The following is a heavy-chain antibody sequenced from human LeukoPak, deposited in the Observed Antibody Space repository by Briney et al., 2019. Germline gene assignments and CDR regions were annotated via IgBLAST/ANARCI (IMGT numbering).Heavy chain of an antibody. D-gene: IGHD3-22*01. CDR1: GFTFSSYS. J-gene: IGHJ4*02. Sequence: PGGSLRLSCAASGFTFSSYSMNWVRQAPGKGLEWVSYISSSSSTIYYADSVKGRFTISRDNAKNSLYLQMNSLRDEDTAVYYCARAFYDSSGCYHFDYWGQGTLVTVSS. CDR2: ISSSSSTI. CDR3: ARAFYDSSGCYHFDY. V-gene: IGHV3-48*02.